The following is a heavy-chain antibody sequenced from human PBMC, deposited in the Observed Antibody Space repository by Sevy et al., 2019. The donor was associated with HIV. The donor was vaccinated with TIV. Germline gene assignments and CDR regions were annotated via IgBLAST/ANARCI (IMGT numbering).Heavy chain of an antibody. CDR1: GYTFRSYG. CDR2: ISPYTGDT. V-gene: IGHV1-18*01. D-gene: IGHD2-2*01. J-gene: IGHJ4*02. Sequence: ASVKVSCRASGYTFRSYGISWVRQAPGQGLEWMGWISPYTGDTDFAQKVQGRISMTSDTSTSTANMELRSLGSEDTAVYYCARDKPQGVVVLPGAMWGGVDYWGQGTLVTVSS. CDR3: ARDKPQGVVVLPGAMWGGVDY.